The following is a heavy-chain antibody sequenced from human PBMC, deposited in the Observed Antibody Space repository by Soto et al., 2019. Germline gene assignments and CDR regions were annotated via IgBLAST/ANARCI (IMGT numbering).Heavy chain of an antibody. V-gene: IGHV1-69*13. CDR2: IIPIFGTA. J-gene: IGHJ4*02. CDR1: GGTFSSYA. CDR3: AREEGFMGASFPLRGFDY. D-gene: IGHD3-10*01. Sequence: SVKVSCKASGGTFSSYAISWVRQAPGQGLEWMGGIIPIFGTANYAQKFQGRVTITADESTSTAYMELSSLRSEDTAVYYCAREEGFMGASFPLRGFDYCGQRSLVPVSS.